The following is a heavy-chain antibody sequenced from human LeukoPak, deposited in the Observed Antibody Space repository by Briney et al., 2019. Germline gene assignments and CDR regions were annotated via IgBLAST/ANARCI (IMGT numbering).Heavy chain of an antibody. CDR2: ISYDGSNK. D-gene: IGHD3-10*01. CDR3: ARDPGSGSYTNYFDY. Sequence: GRSLRLSCAASGFTFSSYAMHWVRQAPGKGLEGVAVISYDGSNKYYADSVKGRFTISRDNSKNTLYLQMNSLRAEDTAVYYCARDPGSGSYTNYFDYWGQGTLVTVSP. J-gene: IGHJ4*02. V-gene: IGHV3-30*01. CDR1: GFTFSSYA.